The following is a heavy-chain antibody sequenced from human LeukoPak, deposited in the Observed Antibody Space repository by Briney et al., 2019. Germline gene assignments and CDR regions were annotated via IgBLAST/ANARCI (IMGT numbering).Heavy chain of an antibody. CDR1: GFTFSDNA. V-gene: IGHV3-23*01. CDR3: AKGSHFAN. Sequence: GGSLTLSCAASGFTFSDNAMSGVRQAPGKGLDWVSTISRTTGTTYYADSVKGRFTISRDNSKNTVSLQVNSLRAEDTAVYYCAKGSHFANCGQGTLVTVSS. J-gene: IGHJ4*02. CDR2: ISRTTGTT.